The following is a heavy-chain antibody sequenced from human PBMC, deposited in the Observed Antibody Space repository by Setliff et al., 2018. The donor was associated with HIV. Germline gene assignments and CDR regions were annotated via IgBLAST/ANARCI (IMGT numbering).Heavy chain of an antibody. Sequence: ASVKVSCKTSGYTFTTYSIHWVRQAPGQSLEWMGWINVGKGDTKYSQELQGRITITTDTSANTAYMELSSLRSDDTAVYFCARGALLAVFDFDHWGHGTLVTVSS. CDR3: ARGALLAVFDFDH. J-gene: IGHJ4*01. CDR2: INVGKGDT. CDR1: GYTFTTYS. V-gene: IGHV1-3*01. D-gene: IGHD2-21*01.